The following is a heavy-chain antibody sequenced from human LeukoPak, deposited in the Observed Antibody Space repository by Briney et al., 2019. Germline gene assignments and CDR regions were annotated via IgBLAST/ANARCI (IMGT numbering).Heavy chain of an antibody. V-gene: IGHV3-7*03. CDR1: GFTFSSYW. CDR3: ARKGYCSSTSCSNYYYYGMDV. Sequence: GGSLRLSCAASGFTFSSYWMSWVRQAPGKGLEWVANIKQDGNEKYYVDSVKGRFTISRDNAKNSLYLQMNSLRAEDTAVYYCARKGYCSSTSCSNYYYYGMDVWGKGTTVTVSS. D-gene: IGHD2-2*01. J-gene: IGHJ6*04. CDR2: IKQDGNEK.